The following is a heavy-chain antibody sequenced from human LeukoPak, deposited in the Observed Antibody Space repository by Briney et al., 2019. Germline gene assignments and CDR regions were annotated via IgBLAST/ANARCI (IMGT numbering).Heavy chain of an antibody. D-gene: IGHD1-26*01. Sequence: GGSLRLSCAASGFTFSSYEMNWVRQAPGKGLEWVSYISSSGSTIYYADSVKGRFTISRDNAKNSLYLQMNSLRAEDTAVYYCARVHKWELTNTHYYYYYYYMDVWGKGTTVTVSS. V-gene: IGHV3-48*03. J-gene: IGHJ6*03. CDR2: ISSSGSTI. CDR1: GFTFSSYE. CDR3: ARVHKWELTNTHYYYYYYYMDV.